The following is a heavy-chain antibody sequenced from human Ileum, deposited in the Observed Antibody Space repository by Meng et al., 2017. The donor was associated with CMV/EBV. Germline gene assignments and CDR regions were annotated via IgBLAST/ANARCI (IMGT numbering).Heavy chain of an antibody. D-gene: IGHD2-15*01. CDR1: GGSITSGNYY. CDR2: IYYSGSP. V-gene: IGHV4-30-4*08. J-gene: IGHJ4*02. CDR3: VRQVVAASFDY. Sequence: QVQLQEPGPGLVKPSQPLSLTCTVSGGSITSGNYYWSWIRQPPGRGLEWIGYIYYSGSPYYKPSLKSRVTISLDTSKNQFSLNLRSVTATDSAVYYCVRQVVAASFDYWGQGALVTVSS.